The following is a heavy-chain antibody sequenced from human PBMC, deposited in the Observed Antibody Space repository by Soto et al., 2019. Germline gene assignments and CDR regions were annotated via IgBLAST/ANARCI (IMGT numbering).Heavy chain of an antibody. V-gene: IGHV5-10-1*01. Sequence: ESLKISCKGSGCSFTSFWISWVRQMPGKGLEWMGRIDPSDSYTSYSPSFQGHVTISADRSISTAYLQWSSLKASDTAMYYCARLERYTGYELHFDYWGQGTQVTVSS. CDR2: IDPSDSYT. CDR1: GCSFTSFW. D-gene: IGHD1-1*01. CDR3: ARLERYTGYELHFDY. J-gene: IGHJ4*02.